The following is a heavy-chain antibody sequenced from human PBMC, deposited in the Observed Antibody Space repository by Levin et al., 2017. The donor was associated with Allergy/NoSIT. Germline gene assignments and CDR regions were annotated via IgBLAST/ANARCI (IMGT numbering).Heavy chain of an antibody. CDR2: ISNSGTSI. D-gene: IGHD1-26*01. V-gene: IGHV3-48*02. CDR1: GFSFSGYS. Sequence: TGGSLRLSCVASGFSFSGYSMNWVRQAPGKGLEWVSYISNSGTSIDYADSVKGRFTVSRDNAKNSLYLQLNSLRDDDTGIYYCATDGRGRLSWGQGTLVTVSS. CDR3: ATDGRGRLS. J-gene: IGHJ5*02.